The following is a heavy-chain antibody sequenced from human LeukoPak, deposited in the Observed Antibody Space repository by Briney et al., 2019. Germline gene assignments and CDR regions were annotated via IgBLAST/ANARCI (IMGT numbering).Heavy chain of an antibody. CDR1: GFTFSSYG. D-gene: IGHD2-15*01. V-gene: IGHV3-30*18. J-gene: IGHJ4*02. Sequence: GGSLILSCAASGFTFSSYGMHWVRQAPGKGLEWVAVISYDGSNKYYADSVKGRFTISRDKSKNTLYLQMNSLRAEDTAVYYCAKRRDYSGGFFSDFDYWGQGTLVTVSS. CDR2: ISYDGSNK. CDR3: AKRRDYSGGFFSDFDY.